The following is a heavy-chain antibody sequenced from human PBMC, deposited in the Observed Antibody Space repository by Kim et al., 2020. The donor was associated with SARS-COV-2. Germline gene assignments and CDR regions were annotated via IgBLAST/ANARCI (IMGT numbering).Heavy chain of an antibody. Sequence: GGSLRLSCAASGFTFSNYWMHWARQAPGKGLVWVSRINGDGTITTYADSVRGRFTISRDNARNTVFLQMNNLRVEDTAVYYCVRFDGGYWGQGILGTVSS. CDR2: INGDGTIT. CDR3: VRFDGGY. CDR1: GFTFSNYW. J-gene: IGHJ4*02. V-gene: IGHV3-74*03. D-gene: IGHD3-9*01.